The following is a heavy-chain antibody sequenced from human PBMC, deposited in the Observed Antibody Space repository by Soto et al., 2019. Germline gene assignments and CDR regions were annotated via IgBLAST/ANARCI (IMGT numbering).Heavy chain of an antibody. V-gene: IGHV3-64*01. CDR2: IWSNGGST. CDR3: ARQSYSSYYFDY. CDR1: GFPLRWYA. D-gene: IGHD6-13*01. J-gene: IGHJ4*02. Sequence: EVQLVESGGGLVQPGGFLRLFCAGPGFPLRWYALDLGRPAPGEGLEYVSAIWSNGGSTFYANSVKGRVTISRDNSKNTLYLQMGSLRAEDMAVYYCARQSYSSYYFDYWGQGTLVTVSS.